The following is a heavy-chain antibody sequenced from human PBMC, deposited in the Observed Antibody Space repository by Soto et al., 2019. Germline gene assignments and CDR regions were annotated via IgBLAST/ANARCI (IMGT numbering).Heavy chain of an antibody. D-gene: IGHD6-13*01. Sequence: QVQLVQSGAEVKKPGSSVKVSCKASGGTFSSYAISWVRQAPGLGLEWMGGIIPIFGTANYAQKFQGRVTITADESTSTAYMELSSLRSEDTAVYYCARLGTPYYSSSWGNWFDPWGQGTLVTVSS. CDR3: ARLGTPYYSSSWGNWFDP. V-gene: IGHV1-69*01. CDR2: IIPIFGTA. J-gene: IGHJ5*02. CDR1: GGTFSSYA.